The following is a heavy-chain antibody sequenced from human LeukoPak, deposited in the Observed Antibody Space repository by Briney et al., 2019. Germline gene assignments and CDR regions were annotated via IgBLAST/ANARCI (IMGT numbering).Heavy chain of an antibody. CDR3: ASRLSAVAGTIDP. J-gene: IGHJ5*02. D-gene: IGHD6-19*01. V-gene: IGHV4-59*01. Sequence: SETLSLTCTVSGGSISSYYWSWIRQPPGKGLEWVGYIYYSGSTNYNPSLKSRVTISVDTSKNQFSLKLSSVTAADTAVYYCASRLSAVAGTIDPWGQGTLVTVSS. CDR2: IYYSGST. CDR1: GGSISSYY.